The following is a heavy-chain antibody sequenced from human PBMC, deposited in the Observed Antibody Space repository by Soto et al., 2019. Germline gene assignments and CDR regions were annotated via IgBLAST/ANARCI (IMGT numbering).Heavy chain of an antibody. CDR2: IYHSGST. CDR1: GGSISSGGYS. Sequence: QLQLQESGSGLVKPSQTLSLTCAVSGGSISSGGYSWSWIRQPPGKGLEWIGYIYHSGSTYYNPSLKSRVNISVDRSKNQFSLKLSSVTAADTAVYYCARGSLERSSSWWFDPWGQGTLVTVSS. V-gene: IGHV4-30-2*01. CDR3: ARGSLERSSSWWFDP. J-gene: IGHJ5*02. D-gene: IGHD6-6*01.